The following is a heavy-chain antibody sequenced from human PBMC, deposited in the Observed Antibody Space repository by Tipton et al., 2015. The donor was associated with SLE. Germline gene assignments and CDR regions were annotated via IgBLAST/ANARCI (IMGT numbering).Heavy chain of an antibody. CDR3: ATFHSSGYYPIDF. CDR1: GGSISSYY. Sequence: TLSLTCTVSGGSISSYYWSWIRQPPGKGLEWIGYIYYSGSPKYNPSLKSRVTISVDASKTQFSLKLSSVTAADTAVYYCATFHSSGYYPIDFWGQGTLVTVSA. V-gene: IGHV4-59*01. CDR2: IYYSGSP. J-gene: IGHJ4*02. D-gene: IGHD3-22*01.